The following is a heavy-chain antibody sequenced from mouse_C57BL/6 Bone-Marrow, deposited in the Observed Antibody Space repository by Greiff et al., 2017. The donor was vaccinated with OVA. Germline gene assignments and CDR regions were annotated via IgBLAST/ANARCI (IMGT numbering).Heavy chain of an antibody. J-gene: IGHJ2*01. CDR1: GFTFSSYA. CDR2: ISDGGSYT. D-gene: IGHD2-4*01. Sequence: DVQLVESGGGLVKPGGSLKLSCAASGFTFSSYAMSWVRQTPEKRLEWVATISDGGSYTYYPDNVKGRFTISRDNAKNNLYLQMSHLKSEDTAMYYCARDGAMITGYYFDYWGQGTTLTVSS. V-gene: IGHV5-4*01. CDR3: ARDGAMITGYYFDY.